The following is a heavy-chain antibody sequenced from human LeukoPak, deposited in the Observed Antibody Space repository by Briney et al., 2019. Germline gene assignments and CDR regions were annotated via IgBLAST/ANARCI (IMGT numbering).Heavy chain of an antibody. D-gene: IGHD2-2*01. V-gene: IGHV1-69*05. J-gene: IGHJ6*03. CDR2: IIPIFGTA. CDR1: GYTFTSYD. Sequence: SVKVSCKASGYTFTSYDINWVRQATGQGLEWMGGIIPIFGTANYAQKFQGRVTITTDESTSTAYMELSSLRSEDTAVYYCARVTSHCSSTSCSPYYYYYMDVWGKGTTVTVSS. CDR3: ARVTSHCSSTSCSPYYYYYMDV.